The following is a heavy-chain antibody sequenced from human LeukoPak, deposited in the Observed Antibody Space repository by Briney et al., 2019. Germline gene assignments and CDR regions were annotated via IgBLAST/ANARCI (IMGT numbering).Heavy chain of an antibody. Sequence: GASVKVSCEASGYTFTGYYMHWVRQAPGQGREWMGWINPNSGGTNYAQKFQGWVTMTRDTSISTAYMELSRLRSDDTAVYYCARSLGVAVAGTDYYGMDVWGQGTTVTVSS. CDR2: INPNSGGT. V-gene: IGHV1-2*04. CDR3: ARSLGVAVAGTDYYGMDV. J-gene: IGHJ6*02. CDR1: GYTFTGYY. D-gene: IGHD6-19*01.